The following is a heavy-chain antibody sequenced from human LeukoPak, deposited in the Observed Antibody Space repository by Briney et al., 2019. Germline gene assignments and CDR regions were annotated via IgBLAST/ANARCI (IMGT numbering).Heavy chain of an antibody. CDR2: INPNSGGT. V-gene: IGHV1-2*02. J-gene: IGHJ3*02. CDR3: ARVSIGSPGTTVFSSTDAFDI. Sequence: ASVKLSCKASGYTFTGYYMHWVRQAPGQGLEWMGWINPNSGGTNYAQKFQGRVTMTRDTSISTAYMELSRLRSDDTAVYYCARVSIGSPGTTVFSSTDAFDIWGHGTMVPVSS. D-gene: IGHD4-11*01. CDR1: GYTFTGYY.